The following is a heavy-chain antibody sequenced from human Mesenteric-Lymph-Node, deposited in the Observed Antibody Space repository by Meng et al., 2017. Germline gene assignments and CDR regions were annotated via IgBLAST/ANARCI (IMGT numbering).Heavy chain of an antibody. CDR2: MYPSGTT. CDR3: ARDLKGRRITIFGVVSPFDY. Sequence: GSLRLSCAVSGASISSGHWWSWVRQAPGKGLEWIGEMYPSGTTNYNPSLTSRVTMSMDTSKNQFSLKLSSVTAADTAVYYCARDLKGRRITIFGVVSPFDYWGQGTLVTGAS. J-gene: IGHJ4*02. V-gene: IGHV4-4*02. D-gene: IGHD3-3*01. CDR1: GASISSGHW.